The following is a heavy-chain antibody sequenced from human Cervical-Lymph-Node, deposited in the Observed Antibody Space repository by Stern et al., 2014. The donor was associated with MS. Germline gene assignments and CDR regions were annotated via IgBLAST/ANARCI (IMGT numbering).Heavy chain of an antibody. CDR1: GGSISSYY. CDR2: IYYSGGT. Sequence: QLQLQESGPGLVKPSATLSLTCTVSGGSISSYYLSWIRQPPGKGLEWIGYIYYSGGTKYNPSLKSRVAISVDTSKNQFSLKLSSVTAADTAVYYCARRIAVAGSSRYWYFDLWGRGTLVTVSS. CDR3: ARRIAVAGSSRYWYFDL. D-gene: IGHD6-19*01. J-gene: IGHJ2*01. V-gene: IGHV4-59*01.